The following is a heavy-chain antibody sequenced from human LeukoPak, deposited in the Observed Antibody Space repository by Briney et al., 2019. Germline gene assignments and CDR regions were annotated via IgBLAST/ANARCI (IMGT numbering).Heavy chain of an antibody. CDR2: ISGSGDST. D-gene: IGHD6-13*01. CDR3: AKTRPLDSSSWSHGDY. J-gene: IGHJ4*02. Sequence: GGSLRLSCAASGFTFSSYAMSWVRQAPGKGLEWVSAISGSGDSTYYGDSVKGRFTISRDNSKNTLYLQMNSLRAEDTAVHYCAKTRPLDSSSWSHGDYWGQGTLVTVSS. CDR1: GFTFSSYA. V-gene: IGHV3-23*01.